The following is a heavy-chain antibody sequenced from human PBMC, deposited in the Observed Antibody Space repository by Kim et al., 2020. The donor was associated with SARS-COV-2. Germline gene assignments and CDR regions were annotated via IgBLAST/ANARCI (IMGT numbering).Heavy chain of an antibody. CDR2: ISGSGGST. CDR3: ATYDYVWGSYRQGYYFDY. CDR1: GFTFSSYA. J-gene: IGHJ4*02. Sequence: GGSLRLSCAASGFTFSSYAMSWVRQAPGKGLEWVSAISGSGGSTYYADSVKGRFTISRDNSKNTLYLQMNSLRAEDTAVYYCATYDYVWGSYRQGYYFDYWGQGTLVTVSS. D-gene: IGHD3-16*02. V-gene: IGHV3-23*01.